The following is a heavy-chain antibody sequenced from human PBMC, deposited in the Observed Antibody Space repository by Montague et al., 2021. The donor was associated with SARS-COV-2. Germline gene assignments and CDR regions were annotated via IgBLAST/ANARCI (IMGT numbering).Heavy chain of an antibody. CDR3: ARDNMGSIDY. CDR2: MSYDGSSR. J-gene: IGHJ4*02. D-gene: IGHD1-26*01. CDR1: GFTFSTYY. V-gene: IGHV3-30*04. Sequence: SLRLSCAASGFTFSTYYMQWVRQAPGKGLEWVAIMSYDGSSRYHVDSAKGRFTISRDNSRNTLYQQMDSLRSEDTAVYYCARDNMGSIDYWGQGTLVTVSS.